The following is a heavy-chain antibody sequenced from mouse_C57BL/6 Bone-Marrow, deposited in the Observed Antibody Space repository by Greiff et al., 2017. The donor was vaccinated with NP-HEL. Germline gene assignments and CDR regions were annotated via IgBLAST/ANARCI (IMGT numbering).Heavy chain of an antibody. V-gene: IGHV1-80*01. J-gene: IGHJ2*01. CDR2: IYPGDGDT. D-gene: IGHD2-4*01. Sequence: QVQLQQSGAELVKPGASVKISCKASGYAFSSYWMNWVTQRPGKGLEWIGQIYPGDGDTNYNGKFKGKATLTADKSSSTAYMQLSSLTSEDSAVYCCARGGGLRRFDYWGQGTTLTVSS. CDR1: GYAFSSYW. CDR3: ARGGGLRRFDY.